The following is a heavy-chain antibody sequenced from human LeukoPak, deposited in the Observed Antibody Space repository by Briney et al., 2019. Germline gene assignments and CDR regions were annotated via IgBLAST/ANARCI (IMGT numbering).Heavy chain of an antibody. Sequence: WASVKVSCKASGYTFTSYDINWVRQATGQGLEWMGWMNPNSGNTGYAQKFQGRATITRNTSISTAYMELSSLRSEDTAVYYCARGKRRYCSSTSCRGVYYYYMDVWGKGTTVTVSS. V-gene: IGHV1-8*03. CDR3: ARGKRRYCSSTSCRGVYYYYMDV. CDR2: MNPNSGNT. J-gene: IGHJ6*03. D-gene: IGHD2-2*01. CDR1: GYTFTSYD.